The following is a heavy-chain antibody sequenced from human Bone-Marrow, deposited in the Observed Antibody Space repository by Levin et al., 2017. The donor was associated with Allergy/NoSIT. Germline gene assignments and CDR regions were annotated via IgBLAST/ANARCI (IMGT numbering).Heavy chain of an antibody. CDR3: AASSTYYELNY. J-gene: IGHJ4*02. Sequence: VKVSCKASGYTFTAYYIHWVRQAPGQGLEWMGWLNPKSGGTKYGQQFQGRVTMTRDTSISTAYMELASLTSEDTAVYFCAASSTYYELNYWGQGALVTVSS. CDR1: GYTFTAYY. V-gene: IGHV1-2*02. CDR2: LNPKSGGT. D-gene: IGHD3-22*01.